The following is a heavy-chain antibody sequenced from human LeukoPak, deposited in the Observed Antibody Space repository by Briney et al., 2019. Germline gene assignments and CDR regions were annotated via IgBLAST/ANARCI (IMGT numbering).Heavy chain of an antibody. V-gene: IGHV4-39*01. CDR2: IYYSGST. D-gene: IGHD1-26*01. J-gene: IGHJ5*02. CDR1: GGSIGSSSYY. CDR3: ARHPGGFDP. Sequence: SETLSPTCTVSGGSIGSSSYYWGWIRQPPGKGLEWIGSIYYSGSTYYNPSLKSRVTISVDTSKNQFSLKLSSVTAADTAVYYCARHPGGFDPWGQGTLVTVSS.